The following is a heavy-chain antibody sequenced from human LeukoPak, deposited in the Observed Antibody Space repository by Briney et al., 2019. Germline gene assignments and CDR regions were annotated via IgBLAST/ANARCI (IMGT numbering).Heavy chain of an antibody. CDR1: GYTFTSXG. V-gene: IGHV1-18*01. Sequence: ASVXXXCKAXGYTFTSXGXSWVRXXPXXGXEXMGXIXXYNGNTNYAQKLQGRVTMTTDTSTSTAYMELRSLRSDDTAVYYCARVDDSSGYYSFYFDYWGQGTLVTVSS. D-gene: IGHD3-22*01. CDR3: ARVDDSSGYYSFYFDY. J-gene: IGHJ4*02. CDR2: IXXYNGNT.